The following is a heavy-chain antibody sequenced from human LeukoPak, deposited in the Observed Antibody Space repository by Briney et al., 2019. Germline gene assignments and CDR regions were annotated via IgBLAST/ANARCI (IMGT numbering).Heavy chain of an antibody. CDR3: ARDLLLRGFDY. J-gene: IGHJ4*02. CDR2: ISSSSSYI. D-gene: IGHD5-12*01. CDR1: GFTFSSYS. Sequence: GGSLRLSCAASGFTFSSYSMNWVRQAPGKGLEWVSSISSSSSYIYYADSVKGRFTISRDNAKNSLYLQMNSLRAEDTAVYYCARDLLLRGFDYWGQGTLVTVPS. V-gene: IGHV3-21*01.